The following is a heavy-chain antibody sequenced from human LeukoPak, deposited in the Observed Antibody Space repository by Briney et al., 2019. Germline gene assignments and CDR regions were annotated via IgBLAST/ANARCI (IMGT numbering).Heavy chain of an antibody. CDR1: GYTFTGYY. CDR2: INPNSGGT. Sequence: ASVKVSCKASGYTFTGYYMHWVRQAPGQGLEWMGWINPNSGGTNYAQKFQGRVTMTRDTSISTAYMELSRLRSDDTAVYYCAKEIVRECCRRFDPWGQGTLVTVSS. V-gene: IGHV1-2*02. J-gene: IGHJ5*02. CDR3: AKEIVRECCRRFDP. D-gene: IGHD2-15*01.